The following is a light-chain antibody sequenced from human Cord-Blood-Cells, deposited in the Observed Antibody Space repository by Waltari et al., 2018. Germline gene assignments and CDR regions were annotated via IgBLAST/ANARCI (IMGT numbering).Light chain of an antibody. CDR1: QSVLYSSNNKNY. CDR2: WAS. Sequence: DIVMTQSPDSLAVSLGERATINCKSSQSVLYSSNNKNYLAWYQQKPGQPPKLLIYWASTRESGVPDRFSGSGSGTDFTLTISSLQAEDVAVYYCQQYYSTPLTFGGGTKEEI. V-gene: IGKV4-1*01. CDR3: QQYYSTPLT. J-gene: IGKJ4*02.